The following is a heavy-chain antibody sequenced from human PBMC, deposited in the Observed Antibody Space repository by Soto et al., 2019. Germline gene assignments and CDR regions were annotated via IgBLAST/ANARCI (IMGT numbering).Heavy chain of an antibody. CDR1: GFTSSSYG. J-gene: IGHJ5*02. Sequence: GGSLRLSCAASGFTSSSYGMHWVRQAPGKGLEWVAVIWYDGSNKYYADSVKGRFTISRDNSKNTLYLQMNSLRAEDTAVYYCARDLTGGNWFDPWGQGTLVTVSS. D-gene: IGHD7-27*01. V-gene: IGHV3-33*01. CDR3: ARDLTGGNWFDP. CDR2: IWYDGSNK.